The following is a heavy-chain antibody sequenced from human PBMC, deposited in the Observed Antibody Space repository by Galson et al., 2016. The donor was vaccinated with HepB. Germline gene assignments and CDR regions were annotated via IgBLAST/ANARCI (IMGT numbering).Heavy chain of an antibody. CDR1: GGTFSSYT. V-gene: IGHV1-69*04. Sequence: SVKVSCKASGGTFSSYTISWVRQAPGQGLEWMGRIIPILGIANYAQKFQGRVTITADKSTSTAYMELSSLRSEDTAVYYWARDRGYSGYDSWAYWGQGTLVPISS. CDR2: IIPILGIA. CDR3: ARDRGYSGYDSWAY. J-gene: IGHJ4*02. D-gene: IGHD5-12*01.